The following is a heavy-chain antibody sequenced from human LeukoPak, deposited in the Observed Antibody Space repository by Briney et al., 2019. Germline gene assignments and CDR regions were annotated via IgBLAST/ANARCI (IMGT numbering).Heavy chain of an antibody. V-gene: IGHV4-59*01. D-gene: IGHD3-10*01. CDR2: IYYSGST. Sequence: PSETLSLTCTVSGGSISSYHWSWIRQPPGKGLEWIGYIYYSGSTNYNPSLKSRVTISVDTSKNQFSLKLSSVTAADTAVYYCARGRITVDYWGQGTLVTVSS. CDR3: ARGRITVDY. CDR1: GGSISSYH. J-gene: IGHJ4*02.